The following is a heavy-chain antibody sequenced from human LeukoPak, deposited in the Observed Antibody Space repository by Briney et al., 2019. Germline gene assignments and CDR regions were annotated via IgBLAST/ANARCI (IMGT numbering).Heavy chain of an antibody. V-gene: IGHV4-59*01. CDR2: IYYSGST. J-gene: IGHJ4*02. CDR3: ARLVGAPYYFDY. D-gene: IGHD1-26*01. CDR1: GGSISSYY. Sequence: IPSETLSLTCTVSGGSISSYYWSWIRQPPGKRLKWSGYIYYSGSTNYNPSLKSRVTISVDTPKNQFSLTLSSVTAADTAVYYCARLVGAPYYFDYWGQGTLVTVSS.